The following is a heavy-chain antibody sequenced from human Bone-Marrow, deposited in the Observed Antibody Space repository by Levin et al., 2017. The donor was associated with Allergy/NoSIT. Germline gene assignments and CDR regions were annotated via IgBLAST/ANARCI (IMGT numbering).Heavy chain of an antibody. CDR3: ARDSGIAGADDY. D-gene: IGHD1-26*01. CDR2: TGINGNSI. CDR1: GFTVTTYA. J-gene: IGHJ4*02. V-gene: IGHV3-48*01. Sequence: GGSLRLSCAASGFTVTTYAMTWVRQAPGKGLEWVSYTGINGNSIYANSVKGRFTVSRDNAKNSLSLAMSSLRAEDTAMYYCARDSGIAGADDYWGQGTLVTVSS.